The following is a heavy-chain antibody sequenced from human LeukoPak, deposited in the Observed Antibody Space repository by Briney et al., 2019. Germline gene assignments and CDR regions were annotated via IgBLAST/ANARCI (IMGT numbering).Heavy chain of an antibody. CDR1: GDSFSSSSYF. CDR3: ARHYSGTYYRFDS. D-gene: IGHD1-26*01. Sequence: SETLSLTCTLSGDSFSSSSYFWDWLRQAPGKGLEWIGTISSSGNTYYNPSLKSRVTMSVDTSKNQFSLKLTSVTSADTTVYYCARHYSGTYYRFDSWGQGTLVSVSS. V-gene: IGHV4-39*01. CDR2: ISSSGNT. J-gene: IGHJ4*02.